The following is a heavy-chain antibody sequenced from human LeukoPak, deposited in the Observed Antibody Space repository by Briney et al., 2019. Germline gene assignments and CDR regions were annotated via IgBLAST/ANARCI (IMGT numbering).Heavy chain of an antibody. V-gene: IGHV4-34*01. Sequence: PSETLSLTCAVYGGSFSGYYWSWIRQPPGKGLEWIGEINHRGSTNYNPSLKSRVTISVDTSKNQFSLKLSSVTAADTAVYYCARASRGVGLNYWGQGTLVTVSS. CDR1: GGSFSGYY. CDR3: ARASRGVGLNY. J-gene: IGHJ4*02. CDR2: INHRGST. D-gene: IGHD2-15*01.